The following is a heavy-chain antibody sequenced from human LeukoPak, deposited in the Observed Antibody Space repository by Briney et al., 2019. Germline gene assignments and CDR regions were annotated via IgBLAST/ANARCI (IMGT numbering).Heavy chain of an antibody. V-gene: IGHV3-48*01. CDR3: ARVFIGDYGDYQFDY. CDR2: ISSSSSTI. J-gene: IGHJ4*02. Sequence: GGSLRLSCAASGFTFSSYSMNWVRQAPGKGLEWVSYISSSSSTIYYADSVKGRFTISRDNAKNSLYLQMNSLRAEDTAVYYCARVFIGDYGDYQFDYWGQGTLVTVSS. D-gene: IGHD4-17*01. CDR1: GFTFSSYS.